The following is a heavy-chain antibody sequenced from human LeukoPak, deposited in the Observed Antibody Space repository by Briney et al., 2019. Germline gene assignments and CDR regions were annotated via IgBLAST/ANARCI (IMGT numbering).Heavy chain of an antibody. CDR1: SGSFSSSSYF. J-gene: IGHJ4*02. V-gene: IGHV4-39*01. D-gene: IGHD1-1*01. CDR3: ARLRGGVQLWGD. Sequence: SETLSLTCTVSSGSFSSSSYFCGWIRQSPGMGLEWIATINYSRTTYYNSSLKSRVTTSVDTSKNQFSLKLTSVTAADTAVYYCARLRGGVQLWGDWGQGTLVTVSS. CDR2: INYSRTT.